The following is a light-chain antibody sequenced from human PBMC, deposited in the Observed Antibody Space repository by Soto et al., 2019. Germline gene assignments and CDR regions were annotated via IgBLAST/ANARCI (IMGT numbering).Light chain of an antibody. CDR3: QQYGSSPWT. V-gene: IGKV3-20*01. CDR2: GAS. CDR1: QSVSSTY. Sequence: EIVLTQSPGTLSLSPGERATLSCRASQSVSSTYLAWYQQKPGQAPRLLIYGASSRATGIPDRFSGSGSGTAFTLIISRLEPEDFAVYYCQQYGSSPWTFGQGTKVEVK. J-gene: IGKJ1*01.